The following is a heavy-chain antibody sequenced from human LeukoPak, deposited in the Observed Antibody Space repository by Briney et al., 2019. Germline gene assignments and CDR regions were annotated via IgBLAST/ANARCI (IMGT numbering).Heavy chain of an antibody. CDR2: IYSGGST. D-gene: IGHD6-13*01. CDR3: ATALYSSSWSPNYYYYYYMDV. V-gene: IGHV3-53*01. J-gene: IGHJ6*03. Sequence: GGSLRLSCAASGFTVSSNYMSWVRQAPGKGLEWVSVIYSGGSTYYADSVKGRFTISRDNSKNTLYLQMNSLRAEDTAVYYCATALYSSSWSPNYYYYYYMDVWGKGTTVTVSS. CDR1: GFTVSSNY.